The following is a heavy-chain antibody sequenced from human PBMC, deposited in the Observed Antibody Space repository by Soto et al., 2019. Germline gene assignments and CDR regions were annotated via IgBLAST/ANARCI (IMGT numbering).Heavy chain of an antibody. CDR3: ARLAVGYYYDSSGYS. J-gene: IGHJ5*02. CDR2: IIPIFGTA. D-gene: IGHD3-22*01. CDR1: GGTFSSYA. V-gene: IGHV1-69*01. Sequence: QVQLVQSGAEVKKPGCSVKVSCKASGGTFSSYAISWVRQAPGQGLEWMGGIIPIFGTANYAQKFQGRVTITADESTSTVYMELSSLRSEDTAVYYCARLAVGYYYDSSGYSWGQGTLVTVSS.